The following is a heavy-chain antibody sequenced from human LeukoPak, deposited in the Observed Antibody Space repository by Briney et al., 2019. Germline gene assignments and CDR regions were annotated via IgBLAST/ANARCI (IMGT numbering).Heavy chain of an antibody. D-gene: IGHD3-9*01. CDR2: ISSSSVTI. J-gene: IGHJ3*01. CDR3: ARVDWSAFSFDV. CDR1: GFTFSSYS. V-gene: IGHV3-48*02. Sequence: GGSLRLSCAASGFTFSSYSMTWVRQAPGKGLQWVSCISSSSVTIYYADSVTGRFTISRDNARNSLDLQMNSLRDEDTAVYYCARVDWSAFSFDVWGQGTLDTVSS.